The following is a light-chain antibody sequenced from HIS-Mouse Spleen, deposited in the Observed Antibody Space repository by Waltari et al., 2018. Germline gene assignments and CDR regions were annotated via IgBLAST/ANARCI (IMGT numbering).Light chain of an antibody. CDR2: EDS. CDR3: QSADSSGTYYV. CDR1: ALPKNY. Sequence: SYELTQPPSVSVSPGQTARITCSGDALPKNYAYWYQQKSGQAPVLVIYEDSKRPSGIPERFSGSSSGTTVTLTISGVQAEDEADYYCQSADSSGTYYVFGTGTKVTVL. V-gene: IGLV3-25*03. J-gene: IGLJ1*01.